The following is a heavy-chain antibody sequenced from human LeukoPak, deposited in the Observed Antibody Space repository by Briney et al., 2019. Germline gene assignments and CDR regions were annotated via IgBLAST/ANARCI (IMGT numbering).Heavy chain of an antibody. CDR3: ARDQRVTGRPDIDY. CDR1: GFTFRNHW. J-gene: IGHJ4*02. Sequence: GGSLRLSCAASGFTFRNHWMHWVRQTPGKGLVWVARISSDGSSTTYADSVKGRFTISRDNAKNTLYLQMNNLRAEDTAMYYCARDQRVTGRPDIDYWGQGTLVIVSS. D-gene: IGHD6-6*01. CDR2: ISSDGSST. V-gene: IGHV3-74*03.